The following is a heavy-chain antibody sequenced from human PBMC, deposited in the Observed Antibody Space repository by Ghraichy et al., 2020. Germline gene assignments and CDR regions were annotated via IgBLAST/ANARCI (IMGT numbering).Heavy chain of an antibody. CDR2: IKQDGSEK. Sequence: GGSLRLSCAASGFTFSSYWMSWVRQAPGKGLEWVANIKQDGSEKYYVDSVKGRFTISRDNAKNSLYLQMNSLRAEDTAVYYCARALVVVAAKAGSYYYYGMDVWGQGTTVTVSS. V-gene: IGHV3-7*01. CDR1: GFTFSSYW. D-gene: IGHD2-15*01. CDR3: ARALVVVAAKAGSYYYYGMDV. J-gene: IGHJ6*02.